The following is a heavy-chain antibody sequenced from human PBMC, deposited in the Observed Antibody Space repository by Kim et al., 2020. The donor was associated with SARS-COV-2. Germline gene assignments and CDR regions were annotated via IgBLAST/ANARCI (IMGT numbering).Heavy chain of an antibody. J-gene: IGHJ4*02. CDR3: ARATPPIYSYGYSKLLLKAYHFDY. CDR2: INHSGST. V-gene: IGHV4-34*01. D-gene: IGHD5-18*01. CDR1: GGSFSGYY. Sequence: SETLSLTCAVYGGSFSGYYWSWIRQPPGKGLEWIGEINHSGSTNYNPSLKSRVTISVDTSKNQFSLKLSSVTAADTAVYYCARATPPIYSYGYSKLLLKAYHFDYWGQGTLVTVSS.